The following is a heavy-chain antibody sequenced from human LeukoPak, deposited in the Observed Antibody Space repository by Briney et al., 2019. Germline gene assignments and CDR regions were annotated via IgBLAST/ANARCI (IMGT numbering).Heavy chain of an antibody. V-gene: IGHV1-18*04. CDR3: ARENRYCSGSSCYSVASDDAFDI. Sequence: GASVKVSCKASGYTFSDYYMHWVRQAPGQGLEWMGWISAYNGNTNYAQKFQGRVTMTTDTSTNTVYMELRSLRSDDTAVYYCARENRYCSGSSCYSVASDDAFDIWGQGTMVTVSS. CDR2: ISAYNGNT. J-gene: IGHJ3*02. D-gene: IGHD2-15*01. CDR1: GYTFSDYY.